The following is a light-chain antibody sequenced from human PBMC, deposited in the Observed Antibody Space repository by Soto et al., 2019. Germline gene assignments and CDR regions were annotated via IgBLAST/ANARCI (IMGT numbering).Light chain of an antibody. CDR2: DAS. Sequence: DIQMTQSPSTLCASVGHRVTITCRASQSISSWLAWYQQKPGKAPKLLIYDASSLESGVPSRFRGSGSGKEFTLTIRSLQPDDFATYYCQQYNSYWTVGQGTKVEIK. V-gene: IGKV1-5*01. CDR1: QSISSW. CDR3: QQYNSYWT. J-gene: IGKJ1*01.